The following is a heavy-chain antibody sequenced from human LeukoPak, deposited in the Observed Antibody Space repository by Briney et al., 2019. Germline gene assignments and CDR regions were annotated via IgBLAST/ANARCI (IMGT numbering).Heavy chain of an antibody. D-gene: IGHD5-12*01. V-gene: IGHV4-39*07. CDR3: AKELYSGYDSAYYYGMDV. CDR1: GGSISSSYYY. Sequence: SETLSLTCTVSGGSISSSYYYWGWIRQPPGKGLEWIGSIYYSGSTYYNPSLKSRVTISVDTSKNQFSLKLSSVTAADTAVYYCAKELYSGYDSAYYYGMDVWGQGTTVTVSS. J-gene: IGHJ6*02. CDR2: IYYSGST.